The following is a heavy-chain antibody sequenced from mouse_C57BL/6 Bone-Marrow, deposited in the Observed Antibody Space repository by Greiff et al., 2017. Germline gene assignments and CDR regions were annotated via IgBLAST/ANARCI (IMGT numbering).Heavy chain of an antibody. J-gene: IGHJ3*01. D-gene: IGHD1-1*01. CDR2: IYPGNSDT. CDR1: GYTFTSYW. CDR3: AREDSFHDDSSSPLDY. Sequence: EVQGVESGTVLARPGASVKMSCKTSGYTFTSYWLHWVKQRPGQGLEWIGAIYPGNSDTSYNQPFKGTANLTAVTSASTAYMQLSSLTNRDAAVDYCAREDSFHDDSSSPLDYWGQGTLVTVSA. V-gene: IGHV1-5*01.